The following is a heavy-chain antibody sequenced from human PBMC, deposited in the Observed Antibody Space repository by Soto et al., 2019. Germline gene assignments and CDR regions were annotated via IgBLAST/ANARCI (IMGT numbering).Heavy chain of an antibody. D-gene: IGHD2-21*02. CDR2: IYYSGST. Sequence: QVQLQQSGPGLVKPSQTLSLTCTVSGGSFSSGGYYWNWIRQHPEKGLEWIGYIYYSGSTYYNPSLKSRVTISVDTSKNQCALKLSSVTAADTAVYYCARDPSGNSNDWYFDLWGRGTLVTVSS. J-gene: IGHJ2*01. CDR3: ARDPSGNSNDWYFDL. CDR1: GGSFSSGGYY. V-gene: IGHV4-31*03.